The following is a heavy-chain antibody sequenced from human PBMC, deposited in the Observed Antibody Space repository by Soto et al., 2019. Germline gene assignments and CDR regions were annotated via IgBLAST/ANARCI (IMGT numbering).Heavy chain of an antibody. CDR2: ISTDTGNT. V-gene: IGHV1-18*01. J-gene: IGHJ4*02. Sequence: QVQLVQSGTEVKKPGASVRVSCKASGYNCDSYGLNWVRQAPGQGLEWMGWISTDTGNTDYPQKFQGRGTMTTDTSTNTAFLDLRSLTSDDTAVYYCVRDVSVSSGSFGGYWGQGTLVTVSS. CDR3: VRDVSVSSGSFGGY. CDR1: GYNCDSYG. D-gene: IGHD3-10*01.